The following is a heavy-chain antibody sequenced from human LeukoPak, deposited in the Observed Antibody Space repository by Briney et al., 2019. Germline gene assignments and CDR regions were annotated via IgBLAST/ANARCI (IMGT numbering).Heavy chain of an antibody. CDR2: ISTSSSYI. J-gene: IGHJ4*02. Sequence: GGSLRLSCAASGFTFRTYSMNWVRQAPGKGLEWVSSISTSSSYIYYADSVKGRFTISRDNANNSLYLQMNSLRAEDTAVYYCARDGSAIAAAGTVDYWGQGTLVTVSS. D-gene: IGHD6-13*01. CDR1: GFTFRTYS. CDR3: ARDGSAIAAAGTVDY. V-gene: IGHV3-21*01.